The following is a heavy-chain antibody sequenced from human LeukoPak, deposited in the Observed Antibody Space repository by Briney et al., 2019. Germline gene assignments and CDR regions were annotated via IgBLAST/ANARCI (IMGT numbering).Heavy chain of an antibody. D-gene: IGHD3-3*01. J-gene: IGHJ4*02. Sequence: GASVKVSYKASGYTFTSYGISWVRQAPGQGLEWMGWISAYNGNTNYAQKLQGRVTMTTDTSTSTAYMELRSLRSDDTAVYYCARANNLNYDFWSGYYYWGQGTLVTVSS. V-gene: IGHV1-18*01. CDR3: ARANNLNYDFWSGYYY. CDR1: GYTFTSYG. CDR2: ISAYNGNT.